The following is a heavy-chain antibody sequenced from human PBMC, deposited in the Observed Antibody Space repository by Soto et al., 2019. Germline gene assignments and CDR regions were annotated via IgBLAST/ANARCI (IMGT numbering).Heavy chain of an antibody. CDR3: ARDIAVAEVFDY. D-gene: IGHD6-19*01. CDR1: GGSISSGGYY. V-gene: IGHV4-31*03. J-gene: IGHJ4*02. Sequence: NPSETLSLTCTVSGGSISSGGYYWSWIRQHPGKGLEWIGYIYYSGSTYYSPSLKSRVTISVDTSKNQFSLKLSSVTAADTAVYYCARDIAVAEVFDYWGQGTLVTVSS. CDR2: IYYSGST.